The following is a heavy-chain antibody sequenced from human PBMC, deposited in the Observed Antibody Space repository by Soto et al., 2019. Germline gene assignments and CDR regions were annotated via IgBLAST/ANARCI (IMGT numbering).Heavy chain of an antibody. CDR2: IYYSGST. V-gene: IGHV4-31*03. J-gene: IGHJ4*02. D-gene: IGHD6-13*01. CDR1: GGSISSGGYY. Sequence: QVQLQESGPGLVKPSQTLSLTCTVSGGSISSGGYYWSWIRQHPGKGLEWIGYIYYSGSTYYNSSLKSRVTISVDTSKNQFSLKLSSVTAADTAVYYCARGLGSIAAAGTGFDYWGQGTLVTVSS. CDR3: ARGLGSIAAAGTGFDY.